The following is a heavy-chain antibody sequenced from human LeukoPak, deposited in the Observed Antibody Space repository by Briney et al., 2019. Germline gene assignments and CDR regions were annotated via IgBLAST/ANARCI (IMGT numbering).Heavy chain of an antibody. Sequence: GGSLRLSCAASGFTFSSYSMNWVRQAPGKGLEWVSSISSSSSYIYYADSVKGRFTISRDNAKNSLYLQMNSLRAEDTAVYYCARPRLSSSWYRDGDNWFDPWGQGTLVTVSS. CDR2: ISSSSSYI. CDR1: GFTFSSYS. J-gene: IGHJ5*02. CDR3: ARPRLSSSWYRDGDNWFDP. D-gene: IGHD6-13*01. V-gene: IGHV3-21*01.